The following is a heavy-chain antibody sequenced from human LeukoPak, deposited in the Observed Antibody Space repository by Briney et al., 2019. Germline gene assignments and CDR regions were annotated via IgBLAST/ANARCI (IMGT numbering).Heavy chain of an antibody. CDR2: ISYDGSNK. CDR3: AKEGYYDFWSGYYPNYYYYYMDV. Sequence: GRSLRLSCAASGFTFSSYGMHWVRQAPGKGLEWVAVISYDGSNKYYADSVKGRFTISRDNSKNTLYLQMNSLRAEDTAVYYCAKEGYYDFWSGYYPNYYYYYMDVWGKGTTVTVSS. D-gene: IGHD3-3*01. J-gene: IGHJ6*03. CDR1: GFTFSSYG. V-gene: IGHV3-30*18.